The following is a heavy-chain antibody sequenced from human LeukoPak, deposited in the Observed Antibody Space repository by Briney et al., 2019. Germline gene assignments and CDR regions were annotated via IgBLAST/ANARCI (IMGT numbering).Heavy chain of an antibody. CDR1: GFIVRSNY. Sequence: GGSLRLSCAASGFIVRSNYMSWVRQAPGQGLEWVSVIYSDDSTNYADSVKGRFTISRDNSRNTLYLQMNSLRAEDTAVYYCARVHYGPGSYFDYWGQGTLVTVSS. CDR3: ARVHYGPGSYFDY. V-gene: IGHV3-66*01. CDR2: IYSDDST. D-gene: IGHD3-10*01. J-gene: IGHJ4*02.